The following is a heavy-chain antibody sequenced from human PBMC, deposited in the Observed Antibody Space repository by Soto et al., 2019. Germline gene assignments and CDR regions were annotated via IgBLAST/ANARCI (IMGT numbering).Heavy chain of an antibody. J-gene: IGHJ5*02. CDR2: IDSSGEK. CDR1: GLSITDSEMG. V-gene: IGHV2-26*01. CDR3: ARRHLAVAVSPWFDA. Sequence: QVTLKESGPVLVKPTETLTLRCTVSGLSITDSEMGVSWIRQPPGQPLEWLAHIDSSGEKSYRTFLKSRLAISKDTSKSQIVLTMTNMDPADTATYYCARRHLAVAVSPWFDAWGKGLPVTFSS. D-gene: IGHD6-19*01.